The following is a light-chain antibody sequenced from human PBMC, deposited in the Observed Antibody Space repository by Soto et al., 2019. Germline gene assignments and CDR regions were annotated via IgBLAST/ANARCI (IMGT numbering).Light chain of an antibody. Sequence: EIFMTQSPATLSVYPGERATLSCRASQSVSNYLAWYQQKPGQAPRLLIYDASNRATGIPARFSGSGSGTDFNLTISSLEPEDFAVYYCQQRSNWPWTFGQGTKVDI. V-gene: IGKV3-11*01. CDR1: QSVSNY. J-gene: IGKJ1*01. CDR3: QQRSNWPWT. CDR2: DAS.